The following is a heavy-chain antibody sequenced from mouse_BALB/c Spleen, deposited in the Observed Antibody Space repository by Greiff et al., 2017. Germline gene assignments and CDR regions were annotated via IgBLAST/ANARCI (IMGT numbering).Heavy chain of an antibody. Sequence: VKVVESGPGLVAPSQSLSITCTVSGFSLTSYGVSWVRQPPGKGLEWLGVIWGDGSTNYHSALISRLSISKDNSKSQVFLKLNSLQTDDTATYYCAKNLITTVVAKDYWYFDVWGAGTTVTVSS. CDR2: IWGDGST. CDR3: AKNLITTVVAKDYWYFDV. V-gene: IGHV2-3*01. CDR1: GFSLTSYG. D-gene: IGHD1-1*01. J-gene: IGHJ1*01.